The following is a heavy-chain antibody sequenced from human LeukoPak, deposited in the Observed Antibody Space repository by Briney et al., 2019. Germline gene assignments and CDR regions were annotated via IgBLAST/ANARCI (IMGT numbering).Heavy chain of an antibody. D-gene: IGHD3-9*01. Sequence: PSETLSLTCTVSGGSISSYYWSWIRQPPGKGLEWIGYIYYSGSINYNPSLKSRVTISVDTSKNQFSLKLSSVTAADTAVYYCARTYYDILTGTDAFDIWGQGTMVTVSS. J-gene: IGHJ3*02. CDR3: ARTYYDILTGTDAFDI. V-gene: IGHV4-59*08. CDR1: GGSISSYY. CDR2: IYYSGSI.